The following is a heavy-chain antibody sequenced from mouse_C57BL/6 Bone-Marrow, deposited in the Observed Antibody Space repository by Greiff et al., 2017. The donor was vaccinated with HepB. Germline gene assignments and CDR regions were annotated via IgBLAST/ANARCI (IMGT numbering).Heavy chain of an antibody. D-gene: IGHD1-1*02. CDR3: ARWGGGSYFDY. V-gene: IGHV1-50*01. CDR2: IDPSDSYT. J-gene: IGHJ2*01. CDR1: GYTFTSYW. Sequence: QVQLQQPGAELVKPGASVKLSCKASGYTFTSYWMQWVKQRPGQGLEWIGEIDPSDSYTNYNQKFKGKTTLTVDTSSSTAYMQLSSLTSEDSAVYYCARWGGGSYFDYWGQGTTLTVSS.